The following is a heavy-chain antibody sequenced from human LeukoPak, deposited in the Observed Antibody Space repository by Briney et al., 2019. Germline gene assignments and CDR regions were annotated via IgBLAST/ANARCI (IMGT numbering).Heavy chain of an antibody. V-gene: IGHV4-34*01. J-gene: IGHJ4*02. CDR1: GGSFSGYY. Sequence: PSETLSLTCAVYGGSFSGYYWSWIRQPPGRGLEWIGEINHSGSANYNPSLKSRVTISVDTSKNQFSLKLSSVTAADTAVYYCARDGGATLYWGQGTLVTVSS. CDR3: ARDGGATLY. CDR2: INHSGSA. D-gene: IGHD1-26*01.